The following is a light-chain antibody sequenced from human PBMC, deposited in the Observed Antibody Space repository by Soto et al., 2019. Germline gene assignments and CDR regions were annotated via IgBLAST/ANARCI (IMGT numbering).Light chain of an antibody. J-gene: IGKJ2*02. V-gene: IGKV3-20*01. CDR2: DAS. CDR3: QQYGGSPPST. CDR1: QNVASNY. Sequence: ESVLTRSPGTLSLSPGERATLSCRASQNVASNYLAWYQQKPGQAPRLLISDASRRATGITDRFSGGGSGTHLPLTISRLEPEDFAVYNCQQYGGSPPSTFGQGTKLEIK.